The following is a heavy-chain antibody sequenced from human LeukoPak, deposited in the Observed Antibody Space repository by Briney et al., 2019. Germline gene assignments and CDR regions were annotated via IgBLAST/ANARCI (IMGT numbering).Heavy chain of an antibody. D-gene: IGHD2-15*01. CDR1: GGSFSGYY. CDR3: ARDAAKTVDY. J-gene: IGHJ4*02. CDR2: INHSGSA. Sequence: SETLSLTCAVYGGSFSGYYWSWIRQPPGRGLEWVGEINHSGSANYNPSLKSRVTISVDTSKNQFSLKLRSVTAADTAVYYCARDAAKTVDYWGQGTMVTVSS. V-gene: IGHV4-34*01.